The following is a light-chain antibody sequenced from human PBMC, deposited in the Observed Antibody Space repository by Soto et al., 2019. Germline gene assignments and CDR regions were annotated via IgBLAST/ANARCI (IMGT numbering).Light chain of an antibody. CDR1: QSISSY. CDR2: AAS. V-gene: IGKV1-39*01. CDR3: QQSYSTPLT. Sequence: DIQMTPSPSSLSASVGDRVTITCRASQSISSYLNWYQQKPGKAPKLLMYAASSLQSGVPTRFGGSGSGTDFTLTISSLQPEDFATYYCQQSYSTPLTFGGGTKVDIK. J-gene: IGKJ4*01.